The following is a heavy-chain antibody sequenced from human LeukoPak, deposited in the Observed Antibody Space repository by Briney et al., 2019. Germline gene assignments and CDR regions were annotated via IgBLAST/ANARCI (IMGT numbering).Heavy chain of an antibody. J-gene: IGHJ5*02. D-gene: IGHD3-3*01. CDR3: ASSIGDFWSGYPTGFDP. CDR2: IYYSGST. CDR1: TGSISTYY. Sequence: PSETLSLTCTVSTGSISTYYWSWIRQPPGKGLEWIGYIYYSGSTNYNPSLKSRVTISVDTSKNQFSLKLSSVTAADTAVYYCASSIGDFWSGYPTGFDPWGQGTLVTVSS. V-gene: IGHV4-59*08.